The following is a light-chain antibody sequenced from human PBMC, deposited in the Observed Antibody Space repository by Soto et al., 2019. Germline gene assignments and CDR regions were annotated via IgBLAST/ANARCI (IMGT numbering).Light chain of an antibody. Sequence: EIVLTQSPGTLSLSPGERATLSCRASQSVSGRYLAWYQQKPGQAPRLLIEGASSRAAGIPARFSGSESGPDFTRTISRVEPEDFAVYYCQQYESSPHCFGPGTRVEI. CDR1: QSVSGRY. CDR3: QQYESSPHC. J-gene: IGKJ3*01. CDR2: GAS. V-gene: IGKV3-20*01.